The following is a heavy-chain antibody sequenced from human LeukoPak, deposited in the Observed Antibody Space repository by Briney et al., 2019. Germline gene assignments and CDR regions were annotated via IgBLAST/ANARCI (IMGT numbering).Heavy chain of an antibody. V-gene: IGHV3-30*04. CDR1: GFTFSTYA. J-gene: IGHJ3*02. CDR2: FTYDGSDT. CDR3: AREGGDSSGNGFDI. D-gene: IGHD3-22*01. Sequence: GGSLRLSCVASGFTFSTYAMHWVRQAPGKGLEWAAVFTYDGSDTYYADSVKGRFTISRDNSESTLFLQMNSLRAEDTAVYYCAREGGDSSGNGFDIWGQGTMVTVSS.